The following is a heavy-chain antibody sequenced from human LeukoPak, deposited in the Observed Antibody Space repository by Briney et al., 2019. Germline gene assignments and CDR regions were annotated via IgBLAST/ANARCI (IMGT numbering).Heavy chain of an antibody. J-gene: IGHJ6*03. Sequence: SGPTLVNPTQTLTLTCTFSGFSLSTSGVGVGWIRQPPGKALEWLALIYWNDDKRYSPSLKSRLTITKDTSKNQVVLTMTNMDPVDTATYYCARQLYSIYYYYYYMDVWGKGTTVTVSS. CDR2: IYWNDDK. CDR1: GFSLSTSGVG. D-gene: IGHD2/OR15-2a*01. CDR3: ARQLYSIYYYYYYMDV. V-gene: IGHV2-5*01.